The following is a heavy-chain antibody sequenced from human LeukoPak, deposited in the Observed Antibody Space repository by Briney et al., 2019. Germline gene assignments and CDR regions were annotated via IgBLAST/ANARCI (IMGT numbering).Heavy chain of an antibody. D-gene: IGHD6-13*01. CDR3: ARVGRIAAAGGHFDY. J-gene: IGHJ4*02. CDR1: GFTFSSYW. V-gene: IGHV3-74*01. CDR2: INSDRSST. Sequence: GGSLRLSCAASGFTFSSYWMHWVRQAPGKGLVWVSRINSDRSSTSYADSVKGRFTISRDNAKNTLYLQMNSLRAEDTAVYYCARVGRIAAAGGHFDYWGQGTLVTVSS.